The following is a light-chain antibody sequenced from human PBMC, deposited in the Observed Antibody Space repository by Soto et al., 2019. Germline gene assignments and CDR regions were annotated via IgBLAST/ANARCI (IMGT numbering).Light chain of an antibody. V-gene: IGLV1-40*01. CDR1: SSNIGAGYD. Sequence: QSVLTQPPSVSGARGQRVTISCPGSSSNIGAGYDVHWYEQLPGTATKLLIYGNSNRPSWVPDRFSGSKSGTSASLAITGLQAEDEADYYCQSFDSSLASMFGGGTNLTVL. CDR3: QSFDSSLASM. CDR2: GNS. J-gene: IGLJ3*02.